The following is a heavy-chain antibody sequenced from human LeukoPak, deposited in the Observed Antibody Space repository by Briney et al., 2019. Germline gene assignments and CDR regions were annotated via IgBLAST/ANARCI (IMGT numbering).Heavy chain of an antibody. CDR3: ASSSGWYGDAFDI. Sequence: GGSLRLSCAASGFTVSSNYMSWVRQTPGKGLEWVSVIYSGGSTYYADSVKGRFTISRHNSKNTLYLQMNSLRAEDTAVYYCASSSGWYGDAFDIWGQGTMVTVSS. CDR2: IYSGGST. CDR1: GFTVSSNY. J-gene: IGHJ3*02. D-gene: IGHD6-19*01. V-gene: IGHV3-53*04.